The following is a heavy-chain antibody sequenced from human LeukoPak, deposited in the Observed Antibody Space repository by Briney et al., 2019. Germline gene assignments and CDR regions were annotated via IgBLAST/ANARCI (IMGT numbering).Heavy chain of an antibody. V-gene: IGHV3-21*01. J-gene: IGHJ6*03. Sequence: GGSLRLSCAASGFTFSSYSMNWVRQAPGKGLEWVSSISSSSSYIYYADSVKGRFTISRDNAKNSLYLQMNSLRAEDTAVYYCARGAYSTGQYYYYMDVWGKGTTVTVSS. CDR1: GFTFSSYS. CDR2: ISSSSSYI. CDR3: ARGAYSTGQYYYYMDV. D-gene: IGHD4-11*01.